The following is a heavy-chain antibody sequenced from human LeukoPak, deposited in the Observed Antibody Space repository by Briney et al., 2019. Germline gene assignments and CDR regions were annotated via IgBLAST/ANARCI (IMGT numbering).Heavy chain of an antibody. V-gene: IGHV3-23*01. Sequence: GGSLRLSCAASGFTFSSYAIIWVRQAPGKGLEWVSAISGSGGSTYYADSVKGRFTIPRDNSKNTLYLQINRLRAEDTAVYYCAKDDYGSGSYLDYWGQGTLVTVSS. CDR2: ISGSGGST. J-gene: IGHJ4*02. CDR3: AKDDYGSGSYLDY. CDR1: GFTFSSYA. D-gene: IGHD3-10*01.